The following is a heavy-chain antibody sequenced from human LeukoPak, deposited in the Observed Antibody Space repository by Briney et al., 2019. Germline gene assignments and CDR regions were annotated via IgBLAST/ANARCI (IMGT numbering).Heavy chain of an antibody. CDR3: ASSITGTTGFSFAAYYYYMDV. Sequence: GASVKVSCKASGGTFSSYAISWVRQAPGQGLEWMGGIIRIFGTANYAQKFQGRVTITTDESTSTAYMELSSLRSEDTAVYYSASSITGTTGFSFAAYYYYMDVWGKGTTVTVSS. J-gene: IGHJ6*03. D-gene: IGHD1-7*01. V-gene: IGHV1-69*05. CDR2: IIRIFGTA. CDR1: GGTFSSYA.